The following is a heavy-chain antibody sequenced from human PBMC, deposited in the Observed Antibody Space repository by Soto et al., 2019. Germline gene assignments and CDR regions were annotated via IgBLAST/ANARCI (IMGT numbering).Heavy chain of an antibody. CDR2: ISTSRTYI. Sequence: EVQLAESGGGLVEPGGSLTLSCTVSGFPFSSWTMNWVRLARGKGLACVSSISTSRTYIYYADSVKGRFTISRDNAKDSLYLNMNNLRADDTAVYYCAKGGTHFDYWGQGTLLTVSS. V-gene: IGHV3-21*02. CDR1: GFPFSSWT. D-gene: IGHD1-1*01. J-gene: IGHJ4*02. CDR3: AKGGTHFDY.